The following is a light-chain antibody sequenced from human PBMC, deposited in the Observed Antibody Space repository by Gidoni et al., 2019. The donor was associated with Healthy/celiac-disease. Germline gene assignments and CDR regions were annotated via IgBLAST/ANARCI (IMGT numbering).Light chain of an antibody. CDR2: GAS. CDR3: QQYNNWPYT. CDR1: PSVSSN. J-gene: IGKJ2*01. V-gene: IGKV3-15*01. Sequence: EIVITPSPATLSVSPGERATLSCRASPSVSSNLAWYQQKPGQAPRRLIYGASTRATGIPARFSGSGTGTEFTLTISSLQSEDLAVYYCQQYNNWPYTLGQGTKLEIK.